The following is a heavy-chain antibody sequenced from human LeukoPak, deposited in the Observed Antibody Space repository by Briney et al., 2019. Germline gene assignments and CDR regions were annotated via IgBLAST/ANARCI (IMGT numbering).Heavy chain of an antibody. J-gene: IGHJ4*02. CDR2: ISYDGSNK. V-gene: IGHV3-30-3*01. Sequence: GGSLRLSCAASGFTFSSYAMHWVRQAPGKGLEWVAVISYDGSNKYYADSVKGRFTISRDNAKNSLYLQMNSLRAEDTAVYYCARGGGYLDYWGQGTLVTVSS. CDR3: ARGGGYLDY. CDR1: GFTFSSYA.